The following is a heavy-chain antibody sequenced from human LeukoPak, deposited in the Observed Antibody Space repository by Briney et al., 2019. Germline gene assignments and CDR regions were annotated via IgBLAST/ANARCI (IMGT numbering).Heavy chain of an antibody. Sequence: ASVKLSFNASGYTFTGYYMHWVRQAPGPGLERMGWINPNSGGTNYAQKFQGRVTMTRDTSISTAYMELSRLRSDDTAVYYCASDDSSGYISPWGQGTLVTVSS. CDR3: ASDDSSGYISP. CDR2: INPNSGGT. V-gene: IGHV1-2*02. D-gene: IGHD3-22*01. J-gene: IGHJ5*02. CDR1: GYTFTGYY.